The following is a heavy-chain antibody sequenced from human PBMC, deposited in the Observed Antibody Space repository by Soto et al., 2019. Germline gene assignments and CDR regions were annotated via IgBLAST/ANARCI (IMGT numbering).Heavy chain of an antibody. Sequence: SETLSLTCAVYGGSFSGYYWSWIRQPPGKGLEWIGEINHSGSTNYNPSLKSRVTISVDTSKNQFSLKLSSVTAADTAVYYCARGRGRYYYGSGSYSYYGMDVWGQGTMVTVAS. CDR1: GGSFSGYY. J-gene: IGHJ6*01. CDR2: INHSGST. CDR3: ARGRGRYYYGSGSYSYYGMDV. D-gene: IGHD3-10*01. V-gene: IGHV4-34*01.